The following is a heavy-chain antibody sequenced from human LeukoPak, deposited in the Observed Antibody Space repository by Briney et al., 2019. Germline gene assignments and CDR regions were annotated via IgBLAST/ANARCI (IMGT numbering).Heavy chain of an antibody. J-gene: IGHJ6*02. CDR2: IKEDGSQK. CDR3: AREVRFLEWSTYYYYGMDV. V-gene: IGHV3-7*05. Sequence: GGSLRLSCAASGFTFGTHWMSWVRQAPGKGLEWVANIKEDGSQKYYVDSVKGLFTISRDNAKNSLYLQMNSLRAEDTAVYYCAREVRFLEWSTYYYYGMDVWGQGTTVTVSS. D-gene: IGHD3-3*01. CDR1: GFTFGTHW.